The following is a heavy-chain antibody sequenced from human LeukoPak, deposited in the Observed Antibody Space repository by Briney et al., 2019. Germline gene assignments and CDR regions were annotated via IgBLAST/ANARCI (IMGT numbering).Heavy chain of an antibody. CDR2: ISVTGDYT. CDR1: GFTFSGYA. Sequence: PGGSLRLSCADSGFTFSGYAVSWVRQPPGKGLEWVLGISVTGDYTHYADSVKGRSSVSRDNSKNTLYLHMNSLTVEDTAVYFCATFRGDGYNLGFDNWGQGTLVTVSS. D-gene: IGHD5-24*01. CDR3: ATFRGDGYNLGFDN. J-gene: IGHJ4*02. V-gene: IGHV3-23*01.